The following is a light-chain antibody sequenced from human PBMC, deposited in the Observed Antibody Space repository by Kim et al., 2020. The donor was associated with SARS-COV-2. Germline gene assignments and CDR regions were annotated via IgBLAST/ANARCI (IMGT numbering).Light chain of an antibody. Sequence: SAAVGDRGTITCGASKSSIVYLNWYQQKPGKAPKRLIYTASSMQSGVPARFSGSGSGTDFTLTISRLQPEDVASYYCQQSYRSPHTFGQGTKLEI. CDR1: KSSIVY. CDR3: QQSYRSPHT. CDR2: TAS. V-gene: IGKV1-39*01. J-gene: IGKJ2*01.